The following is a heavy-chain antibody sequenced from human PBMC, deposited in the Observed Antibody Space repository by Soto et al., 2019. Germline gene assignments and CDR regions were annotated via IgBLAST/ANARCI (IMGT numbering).Heavy chain of an antibody. CDR1: GYTFTSYD. CDR2: MNPNSGNT. CDR3: ARGGVVPYYYDCSGYYPSEWFDP. Sequence: QVQLVQSGAEVKKPGASVKVSCKASGYTFTSYDINWLRQATGQGLEWMGWMNPNSGNTGYAQKFQGRVTMTRNNSIRTAYMELSRRRSEDTAVYYCARGGVVPYYYDCSGYYPSEWFDPWGQGTLVTVSS. V-gene: IGHV1-8*01. D-gene: IGHD3-22*01. J-gene: IGHJ5*02.